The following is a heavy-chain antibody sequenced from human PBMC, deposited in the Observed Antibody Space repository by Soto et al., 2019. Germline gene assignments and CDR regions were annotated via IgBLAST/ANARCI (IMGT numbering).Heavy chain of an antibody. CDR3: ASLKGGYYYYGMDV. D-gene: IGHD3-16*01. V-gene: IGHV1-69*13. CDR1: GDTFSGYA. Sequence: GASVKLSCKASGDTFSGYASSWVRQAPGQGLEWMGGIIPIFGTANYAQKFQGRVTITADESTSTAYMELSSLRSEDTAVYYCASLKGGYYYYGMDVWGQGTTVTVSS. J-gene: IGHJ6*02. CDR2: IIPIFGTA.